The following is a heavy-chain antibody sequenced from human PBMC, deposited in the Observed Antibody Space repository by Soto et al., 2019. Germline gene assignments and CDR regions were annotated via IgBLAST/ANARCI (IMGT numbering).Heavy chain of an antibody. J-gene: IGHJ6*02. Sequence: QVQLQQWGAGLLKPSETLSLTCAVYGGSFSGYYWSWIRQPPGKGLEWIGEINHSGSTNYNPSLKSRVTISVDTSKNQFSLKLSSVNAADTAVYYCARAPNKIYYYYGMDVWGQGTTVTVCS. V-gene: IGHV4-34*01. CDR2: INHSGST. CDR1: GGSFSGYY. CDR3: ARAPNKIYYYYGMDV.